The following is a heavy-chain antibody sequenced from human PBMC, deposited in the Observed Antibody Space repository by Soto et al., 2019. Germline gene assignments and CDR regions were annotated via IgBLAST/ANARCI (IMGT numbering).Heavy chain of an antibody. Sequence: GGSLRLSCAASGFNVNSDYMNWVRQTPGKGLEWVASIYSGETTYYADSVRGRFTISSDKSKNTLYFQLSSLRIEDTAVYYCTRDGRGLGRLSLFEYWGQGALVTVSS. CDR2: IYSGETT. J-gene: IGHJ4*02. V-gene: IGHV3-53*01. D-gene: IGHD2-21*02. CDR1: GFNVNSDY. CDR3: TRDGRGLGRLSLFEY.